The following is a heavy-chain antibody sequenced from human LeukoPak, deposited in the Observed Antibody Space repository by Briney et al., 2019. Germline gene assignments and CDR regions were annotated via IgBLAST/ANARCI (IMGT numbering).Heavy chain of an antibody. D-gene: IGHD5-12*01. J-gene: IGHJ3*02. CDR3: ASLSRWIGSGHGAFDI. CDR2: INPSVGST. Sequence: ASVKVSYKASVYTFTNYYMHWVRQAPGQGLEWVGIINPSVGSTSYPQQFQGRVTMSRDTSTSTVYMELSSLRSEDTAVYYCASLSRWIGSGHGAFDIWGQGTMVTVSS. V-gene: IGHV1-46*01. CDR1: VYTFTNYY.